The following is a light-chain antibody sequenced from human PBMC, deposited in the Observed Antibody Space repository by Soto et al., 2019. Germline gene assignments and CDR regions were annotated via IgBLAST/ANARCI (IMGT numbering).Light chain of an antibody. J-gene: IGKJ4*01. V-gene: IGKV1-5*03. CDR2: KAS. CDR1: QSVSDW. CDR3: QEYDRYCRPS. Sequence: EMKMSQYPASLCAYVGERVTITCRVSQSVSDWLARYQHKPGKTPKLLIYKASILESGVPSRFSGFGCGTEFTRAISSLQPEDFATCYCQEYDRYCRPSFCGGTKVDI.